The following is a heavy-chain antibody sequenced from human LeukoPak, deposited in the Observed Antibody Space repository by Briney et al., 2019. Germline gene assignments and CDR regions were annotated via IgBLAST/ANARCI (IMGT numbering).Heavy chain of an antibody. Sequence: GASVKVSCKASGGTFSSYAISWVRQAPGQGLEWMGGIIPIFGTANYAQKFQGRVTMTRNTSISTAYMELSSLRSEDTAVYYCARGFLTNIDAFDIWGQGTMVTVSS. CDR3: ARGFLTNIDAFDI. CDR2: IIPIFGTA. D-gene: IGHD3-9*01. J-gene: IGHJ3*02. CDR1: GGTFSSYA. V-gene: IGHV1-69*05.